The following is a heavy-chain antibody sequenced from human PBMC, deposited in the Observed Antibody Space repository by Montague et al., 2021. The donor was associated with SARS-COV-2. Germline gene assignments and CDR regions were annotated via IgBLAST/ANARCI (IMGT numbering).Heavy chain of an antibody. Sequence: CAISGDSVAGEKPRCRSEGHTPEIHLQRLGGSYLLSEWHNDYAVSVKSRITINPDTSKNQFSLQLKSVTPEDTAVYYCARGWVATIPHMDNWGQGSMVIVSS. CDR1: GDSVAGEKPR. CDR3: ARGWVATIPHMDN. V-gene: IGHV6-1*01. D-gene: IGHD5-12*01. CDR2: SYLLSEWHN. J-gene: IGHJ4*02.